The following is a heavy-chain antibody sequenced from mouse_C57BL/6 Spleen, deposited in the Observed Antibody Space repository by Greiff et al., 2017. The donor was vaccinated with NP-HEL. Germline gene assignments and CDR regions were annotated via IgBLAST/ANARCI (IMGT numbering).Heavy chain of an antibody. J-gene: IGHJ1*03. CDR2: INPNNGGT. V-gene: IGHV1-26*01. Sequence: VQLQQSGPELVKPGASVKISCKASGYTFTDYYMNWVKQSHGKSLEWIGDINPNNGGTSYNQKFKGKATLTVDKSSSTAYMELRSLTSEDSAVYYCARGDYGSSYGWYCDVWGTGTTVTVSS. D-gene: IGHD1-1*01. CDR1: GYTFTDYY. CDR3: ARGDYGSSYGWYCDV.